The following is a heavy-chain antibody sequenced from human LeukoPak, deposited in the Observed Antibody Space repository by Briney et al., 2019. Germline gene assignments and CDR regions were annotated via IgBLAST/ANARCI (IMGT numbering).Heavy chain of an antibody. CDR2: ISSSSSTI. V-gene: IGHV3-48*01. CDR1: RFTFSSYS. D-gene: IGHD3-3*01. Sequence: RSGGSLRLSCAASRFTFSSYSMNWVRQAPGKGLEWVSYISSSSSTIYYADSVKGRFTISRDNSKNTLYLQMNSLRAEDTAVYYCAKDTHAVLDYWGQGTLVTVSS. J-gene: IGHJ4*02. CDR3: AKDTHAVLDY.